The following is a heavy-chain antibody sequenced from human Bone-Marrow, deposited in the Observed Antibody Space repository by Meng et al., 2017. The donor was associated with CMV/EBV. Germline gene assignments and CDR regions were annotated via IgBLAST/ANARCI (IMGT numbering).Heavy chain of an antibody. CDR2: ISYDGSNK. Sequence: GGSLRLSCAASGFTFSSYAMHWVRQAPGKGLEWVAVISYDGSNKYYADSVKGRFTISRDNSKNTLYLQMNSLRAEDTAVYYCAREDYRRHYFDYWGQGPLVTVSS. J-gene: IGHJ4*02. CDR3: AREDYRRHYFDY. D-gene: IGHD4/OR15-4a*01. V-gene: IGHV3-30-3*01. CDR1: GFTFSSYA.